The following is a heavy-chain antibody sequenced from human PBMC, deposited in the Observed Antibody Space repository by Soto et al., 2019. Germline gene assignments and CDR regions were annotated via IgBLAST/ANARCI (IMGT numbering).Heavy chain of an antibody. D-gene: IGHD3-3*01. V-gene: IGHV3-30*18. CDR2: ISYDGSNK. CDR1: GFTFSSYG. J-gene: IGHJ6*02. CDR3: AKDVLRFFGWVAFYGMDV. Sequence: ESGGGVVQPGRSLRLSCAASGFTFSSYGMHWVRQAPGKGLEWVAVISYDGSNKYYADSVKGRFTISRDNSKNTLYLQMNSLRAEDPAVDFCAKDVLRFFGWVAFYGMDVWGQGTTVTVSS.